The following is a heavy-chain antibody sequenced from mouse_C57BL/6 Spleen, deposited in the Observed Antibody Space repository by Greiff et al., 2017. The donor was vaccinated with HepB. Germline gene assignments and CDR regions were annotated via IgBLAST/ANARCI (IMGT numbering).Heavy chain of an antibody. V-gene: IGHV1-82*01. CDR3: ARERDDDDKVLDY. D-gene: IGHD2-4*01. J-gene: IGHJ2*01. CDR2: IYPGDGDT. CDR1: GYAFSSSW. Sequence: VQLQQSGPELVKPGASVKISCKASGYAFSSSWMNWVKQRPGKGLEWIGRIYPGDGDTNYNGKFKGKATLTADKSSSTAYMQLSSLTSEDSAVYFCARERDDDDKVLDYWGQGTTLTVSS.